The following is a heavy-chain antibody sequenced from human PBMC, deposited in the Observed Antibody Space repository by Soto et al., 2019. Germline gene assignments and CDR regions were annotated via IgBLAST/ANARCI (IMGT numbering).Heavy chain of an antibody. CDR3: ARETKIYDSSGYPGFLDY. CDR1: GDTFSTYT. Sequence: GASVKVSCKASGDTFSTYTVTWVRQAPGQRLEWMGWIIAGNGNTKYSQKFQGRVTITADESTSTAYMELSSLRSEDTAVYYCARETKIYDSSGYPGFLDYWGQGTLVTVSS. D-gene: IGHD3-22*01. V-gene: IGHV1-69*13. J-gene: IGHJ4*02. CDR2: IIAGNGNT.